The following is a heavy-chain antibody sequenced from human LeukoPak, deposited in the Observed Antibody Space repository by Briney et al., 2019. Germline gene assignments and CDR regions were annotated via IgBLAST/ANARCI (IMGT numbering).Heavy chain of an antibody. J-gene: IGHJ4*02. Sequence: GGSLRLSCAASGFTFSSYAMSWVRQAPGKGLEWVSTISGGVGSTYYADSVKGRFTISRDNSKNTLYLQMNSLKAEDTAVYYCAKESGFGWSYYFDYWGQGTQVTVSS. CDR2: ISGGVGST. CDR1: GFTFSSYA. V-gene: IGHV3-23*01. CDR3: AKESGFGWSYYFDY. D-gene: IGHD6-19*01.